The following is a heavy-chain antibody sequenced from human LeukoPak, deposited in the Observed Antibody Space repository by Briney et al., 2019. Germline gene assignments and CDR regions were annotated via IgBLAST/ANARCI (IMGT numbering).Heavy chain of an antibody. Sequence: GASVKVSCKASGYTFTSYGISWVRQAPGQGLEWMGWISAYNGNTNYAQKLQGRVTMTTDTSTSTAYMGLRSLRSDDTAVYYCARVRGIAARPDYNWFDPWGQGTLVTVSS. V-gene: IGHV1-18*01. J-gene: IGHJ5*02. D-gene: IGHD6-6*01. CDR3: ARVRGIAARPDYNWFDP. CDR1: GYTFTSYG. CDR2: ISAYNGNT.